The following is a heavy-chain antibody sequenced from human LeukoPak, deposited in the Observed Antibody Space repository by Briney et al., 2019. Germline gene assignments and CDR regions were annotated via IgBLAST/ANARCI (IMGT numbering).Heavy chain of an antibody. J-gene: IGHJ3*02. CDR1: GGSISSYY. D-gene: IGHD3-3*01. V-gene: IGHV4-59*01. CDR3: ARGFLEAFDI. Sequence: SETLSLTCTVSGGSISSYYWSWIRQPPGKGLEWIGYIYYSGTTNHNPSLKSRVTISVDTAKNQFSLKLSSVTAADTAVYYCARGFLEAFDIWGQGTMVTVSS. CDR2: IYYSGTT.